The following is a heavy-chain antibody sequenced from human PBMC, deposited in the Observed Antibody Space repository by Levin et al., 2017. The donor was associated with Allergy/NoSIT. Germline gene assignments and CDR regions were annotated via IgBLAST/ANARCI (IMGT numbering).Heavy chain of an antibody. V-gene: IGHV3-48*01. CDR2: ISSSSSTI. CDR1: GFSFSHYR. J-gene: IGHJ4*02. CDR3: ASRFDSGSFLY. Sequence: GESLKISCAASGFSFSHYRMNWVRQAPGKGLEWISYISSSSSTIHYADSVKGRFTISRDNAQNSVYLQMNSLRAEDTAVYYCASRFDSGSFLYWGRGTVVTVSS. D-gene: IGHD3-10*01.